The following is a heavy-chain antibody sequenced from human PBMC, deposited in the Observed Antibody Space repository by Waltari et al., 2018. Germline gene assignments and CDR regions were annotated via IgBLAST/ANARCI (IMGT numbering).Heavy chain of an antibody. CDR3: ARWDAPGRYFGD. CDR2: IHHSGNT. J-gene: IGHJ4*02. V-gene: IGHV4-59*08. D-gene: IGHD1-20*01. CDR1: GGSISSYF. Sequence: QVQLQESGPGLVKPSETLSPTCCVSGGSISSYFWNWIRQPPGKGRQGIGYIHHSGNTKCNPSLKSRVTMAVDTSKSQFSLRLTSVSATDTAVYYCARWDAPGRYFGDWGQGTPVTVSS.